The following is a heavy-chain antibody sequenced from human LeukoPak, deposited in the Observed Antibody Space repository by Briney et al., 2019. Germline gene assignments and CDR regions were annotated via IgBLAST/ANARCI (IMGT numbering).Heavy chain of an antibody. D-gene: IGHD6-13*01. CDR3: AREVRDSMIAAATYYFDY. CDR2: IYYSGST. J-gene: IGHJ4*02. CDR1: GGSISSGDYY. Sequence: SETLSLTCTVSGGSISSGDYYWSWIRQPPGKGLEWIGYIYYSGSTYYNPSLKSRVTISVDTSKNQFSLKLSSVTAADTAVYYCAREVRDSMIAAATYYFDYWGQGTLVTVSS. V-gene: IGHV4-30-4*01.